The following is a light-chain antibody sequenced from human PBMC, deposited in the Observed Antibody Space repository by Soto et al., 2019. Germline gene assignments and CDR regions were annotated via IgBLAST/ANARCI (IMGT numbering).Light chain of an antibody. CDR2: EVS. CDR3: SSYTTTNTYV. CDR1: SSGVGGYNY. V-gene: IGLV2-14*01. Sequence: QSALTQPASVSGSPGQSITISCTGTSSGVGGYNYVSWYQHHPGKAPKLMIYEVSNRPSGVSDRFSGSKSGNTASLTISGLQAEDEADYYCSSYTTTNTYVFGTGTKVTVL. J-gene: IGLJ1*01.